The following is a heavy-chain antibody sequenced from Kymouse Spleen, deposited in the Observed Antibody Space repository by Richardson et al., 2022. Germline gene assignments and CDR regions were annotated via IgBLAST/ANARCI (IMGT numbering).Heavy chain of an antibody. CDR2: IWYDGSNK. J-gene: IGHJ3*02. D-gene: IGHD1-26*01. CDR1: GFTFSSYG. Sequence: QVQLVESGGGVVQPGRSLRLSCAASGFTFSSYGMHWVRQAPGKGLEWVAVIWYDGSNKYYADSVKGRFTISRDNSKNTLYLQMNSLRAEDTAVYYCARDRDSGSHEAFDIWGQGTMVTVSS. CDR3: ARDRDSGSHEAFDI. V-gene: IGHV3-33*01.